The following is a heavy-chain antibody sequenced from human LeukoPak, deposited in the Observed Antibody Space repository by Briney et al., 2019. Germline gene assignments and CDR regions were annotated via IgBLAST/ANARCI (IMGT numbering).Heavy chain of an antibody. CDR1: GGSISSSSYY. V-gene: IGHV4-39*07. CDR2: IYYSGST. D-gene: IGHD3-10*01. Sequence: SETLSLTCTVSGGSISSSSYYWGWIRQPPGKGLEWIGSIYYSGSTYYNPSLKSRVTISVDTSKSQFSLKLSSVTAADTAVYYCAGDSEYYYGSGSYSHWGQGTLVTVSS. CDR3: AGDSEYYYGSGSYSH. J-gene: IGHJ4*02.